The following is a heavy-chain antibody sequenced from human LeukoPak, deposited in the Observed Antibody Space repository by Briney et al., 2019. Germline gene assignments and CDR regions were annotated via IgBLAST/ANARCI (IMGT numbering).Heavy chain of an antibody. CDR1: GGSISSGGYY. D-gene: IGHD4-17*01. Sequence: PSETLSLTCTVSGGSISSGGYYWSWIRQHPGKGLEWIGYIYYSGSTYSNPSLKSRVTISVDTSKNQFSLKLSSVTAADTAVHYCARHYTVTPDYWGLGTLVTVSS. CDR3: ARHYTVTPDY. CDR2: IYYSGST. V-gene: IGHV4-39*01. J-gene: IGHJ4*02.